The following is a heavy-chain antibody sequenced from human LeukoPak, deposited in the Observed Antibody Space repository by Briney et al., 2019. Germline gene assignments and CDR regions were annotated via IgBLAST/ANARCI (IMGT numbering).Heavy chain of an antibody. D-gene: IGHD3-9*01. CDR3: AREGYDILTAAFDY. V-gene: IGHV1-2*02. CDR1: GYTFTGYY. Sequence: GASVKVSCKASGYTFTGYYVHWVRQAPGQGLEWMGWINPNSGGTNYAQKFQGRVTMTRDTSVSTAYMELSRLRSDDTAVYYCAREGYDILTAAFDYLGQGTLVTVSS. J-gene: IGHJ4*02. CDR2: INPNSGGT.